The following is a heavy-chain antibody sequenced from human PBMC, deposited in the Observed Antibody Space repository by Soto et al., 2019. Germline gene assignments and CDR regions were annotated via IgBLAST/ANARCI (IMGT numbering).Heavy chain of an antibody. CDR2: IIPIFGTA. J-gene: IGHJ4*02. V-gene: IGHV1-69*13. CDR3: ATTDGYSSSWYGSTDY. Sequence: SVKVSCKASGGTFSSYAISWVRQAPGQGLEWMGGIIPIFGTANYAQKFQGRVTITADESTSTAYMELSSLRSEDTAVYYCATTDGYSSSWYGSTDYWGQGTLVTV. D-gene: IGHD6-13*01. CDR1: GGTFSSYA.